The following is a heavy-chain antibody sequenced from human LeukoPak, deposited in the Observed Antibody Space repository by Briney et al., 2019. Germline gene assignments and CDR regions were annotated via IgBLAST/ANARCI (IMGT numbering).Heavy chain of an antibody. CDR2: MYHSGST. CDR1: GYSIRSGYY. Sequence: PSETLSLTCTVSGYSIRSGYYWGWIRQPPAKGLEWIGSMYHSGSTNYNPSLKSRVTISVDTSKNQFSLKLSSVTAADTAVYYCARRSWDGYTHMDVWGKGTTVTISS. V-gene: IGHV4-38-2*02. D-gene: IGHD5-24*01. J-gene: IGHJ6*03. CDR3: ARRSWDGYTHMDV.